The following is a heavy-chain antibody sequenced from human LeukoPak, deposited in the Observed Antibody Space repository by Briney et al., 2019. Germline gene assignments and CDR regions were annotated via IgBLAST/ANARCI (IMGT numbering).Heavy chain of an antibody. D-gene: IGHD3-22*01. V-gene: IGHV4-4*02. J-gene: IGHJ4*02. Sequence: SETLSLTCAVSGDSISDSDWWTWVRQPPGKGLEWIGEIRHSGSTNYNPSLKSRVTISVDTSKNQFSLKLSSVTAADTAVCYCARGSRWEDYYDSSGYYYSFDYWGQGTLVTVSS. CDR3: ARGSRWEDYYDSSGYYYSFDY. CDR1: GDSISDSDW. CDR2: IRHSGST.